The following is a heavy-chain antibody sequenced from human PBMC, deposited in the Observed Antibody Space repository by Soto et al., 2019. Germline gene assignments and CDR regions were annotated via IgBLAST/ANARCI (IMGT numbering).Heavy chain of an antibody. CDR2: ISSKGNFV. CDR3: ARGVHNLRYCSTTSCYKDL. V-gene: IGHV3-21*01. Sequence: GGSLRLSCAASGFTLSDYSMNWVRQAPGKGLEWVSSISSKGNFVYYADSLRGRFTISRDNAKNSLYLQMNSLRGEDTALYYCARGVHNLRYCSTTSCYKDLWGQGTLVTVSS. CDR1: GFTLSDYS. D-gene: IGHD2-2*02. J-gene: IGHJ5*02.